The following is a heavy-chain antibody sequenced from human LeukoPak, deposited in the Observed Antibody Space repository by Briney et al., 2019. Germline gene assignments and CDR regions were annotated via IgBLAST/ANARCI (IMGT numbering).Heavy chain of an antibody. CDR3: ARAISDYDASDI. V-gene: IGHV3-7*02. CDR1: GFTFSSYW. Sequence: PGGSLRLSCAASGFTFSSYWMTWVRQAPGKGLEWVANIKQDGSEKYYVDSLRGRFTISRDNAKNSLYLQMNSLRAEDTAVYYCARAISDYDASDIWGQGTMVTVSS. CDR2: IKQDGSEK. J-gene: IGHJ3*02. D-gene: IGHD4-17*01.